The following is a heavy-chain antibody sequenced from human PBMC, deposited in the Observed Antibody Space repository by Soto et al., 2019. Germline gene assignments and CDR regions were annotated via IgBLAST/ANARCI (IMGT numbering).Heavy chain of an antibody. D-gene: IGHD2-15*01. J-gene: IGHJ6*02. CDR3: ARGAGYCSGGSCSNYYYYGMDV. CDR2: TYYRSKWYN. V-gene: IGHV6-1*01. CDR1: GDSVSSNSAA. Sequence: SQTLSLTCAISGDSVSSNSAAWNWIRQSPSRGLEWLGRTYYRSKWYNDYAVSVKSRITINPDTSKNQFSLQLNSVTPEDTAVYYCARGAGYCSGGSCSNYYYYGMDVWGQGTTVTVSS.